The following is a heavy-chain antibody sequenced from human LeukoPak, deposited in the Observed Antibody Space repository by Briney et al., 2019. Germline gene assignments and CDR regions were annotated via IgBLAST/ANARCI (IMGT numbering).Heavy chain of an antibody. D-gene: IGHD2-21*01. CDR2: ISPIFGTA. V-gene: IGHV1-69*13. CDR1: GGSFSSYA. Sequence: SVKVSCKASGGSFSSYAISWVRQAPGQGLEWMVGISPIFGTANYEQKFQGRVTITADEYTSTAYMELSSLRSEDTDVYYCARERAYCGGDCFTDYWGQGTLVTVSS. J-gene: IGHJ4*02. CDR3: ARERAYCGGDCFTDY.